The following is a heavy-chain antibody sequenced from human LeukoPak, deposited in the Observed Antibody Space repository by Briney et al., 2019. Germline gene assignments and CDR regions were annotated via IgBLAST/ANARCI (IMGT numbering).Heavy chain of an antibody. Sequence: PGGSLRLSCAASGFTFSSYAMHWVRQAPGKGLEWVAVISYDGSNKYYADSVKGRFTISRDNAKNSLYLQMNSLRAEDTAVYYCARGSPRIWQQLEGDYFDYWGQGTLVTVSS. D-gene: IGHD6-13*01. V-gene: IGHV3-30-3*01. J-gene: IGHJ4*02. CDR2: ISYDGSNK. CDR3: ARGSPRIWQQLEGDYFDY. CDR1: GFTFSSYA.